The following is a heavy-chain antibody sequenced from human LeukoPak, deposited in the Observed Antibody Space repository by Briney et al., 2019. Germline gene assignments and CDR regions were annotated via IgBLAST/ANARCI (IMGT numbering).Heavy chain of an antibody. CDR3: ARRDQDGLFDY. V-gene: IGHV1-46*01. CDR1: GYTFTSYY. J-gene: IGHJ4*02. D-gene: IGHD5-24*01. CDR2: FNPGGGGT. Sequence: ASVKVSCKTSGYTFTSYYIHWVRQAPGQGFEWVGIFNPGGGGTTYAQKFQGRVTMTRDTSTSTVDMELRSLTSVDTAVYYCARRDQDGLFDYWGQGTLVTVSS.